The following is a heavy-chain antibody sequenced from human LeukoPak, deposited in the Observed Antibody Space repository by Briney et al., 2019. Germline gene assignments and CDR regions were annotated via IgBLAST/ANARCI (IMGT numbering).Heavy chain of an antibody. D-gene: IGHD6-19*01. Sequence: AGGSLRLSCAASGFTFSSYAMHWVRQAPGKGLEWVAVISYDGSNKYYADSVKGRFTISRDNSKNTLYLQMNSLRAEDTAVYYCATRIAVAGGLDYWGQGTLVTVSS. CDR2: ISYDGSNK. V-gene: IGHV3-30-3*02. CDR3: ATRIAVAGGLDY. J-gene: IGHJ4*02. CDR1: GFTFSSYA.